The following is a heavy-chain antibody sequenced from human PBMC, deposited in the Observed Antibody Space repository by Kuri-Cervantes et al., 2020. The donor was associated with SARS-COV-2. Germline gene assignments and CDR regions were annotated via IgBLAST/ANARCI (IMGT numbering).Heavy chain of an antibody. CDR2: INPSGGST. CDR1: GYTFTSYD. J-gene: IGHJ6*02. V-gene: IGHV1-46*01. Sequence: ASVKVSCKASGYTFTSYDINWVRQATGQGLEWMGIINPSGGSTSYAQKFQGRVTMTRDTSTSTVYMELRSLRSDDTAVYYCARDRGSSGWSWVYYYYGMDVWGQGTTVTVSS. CDR3: ARDRGSSGWSWVYYYYGMDV. D-gene: IGHD6-19*01.